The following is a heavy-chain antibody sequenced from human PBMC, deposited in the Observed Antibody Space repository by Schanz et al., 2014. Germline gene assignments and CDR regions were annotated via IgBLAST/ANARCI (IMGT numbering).Heavy chain of an antibody. CDR1: GYTFNNHG. J-gene: IGHJ4*02. CDR2: INPSGGST. V-gene: IGHV1-46*02. CDR3: ARDGEAAAGCDY. D-gene: IGHD6-13*01. Sequence: QVQLLQSGSEVKKPGASVKVSCKASGYTFNNHGISWVRQAPGQGLEWMGIINPSGGSTSYAQKFQGRVTMTRDTSTSTVYMELSSLRSEDTAVYYCARDGEAAAGCDYWGQGTLVTVSS.